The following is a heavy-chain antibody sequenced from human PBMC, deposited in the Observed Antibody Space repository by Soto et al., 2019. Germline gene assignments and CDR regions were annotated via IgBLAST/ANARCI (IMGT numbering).Heavy chain of an antibody. CDR1: GYNFTSDD. D-gene: IGHD3-16*01. CDR2: MNPNSGNT. CDR3: ERGVMGVTLDD. V-gene: IGHV1-8*01. Sequence: QVQLVQSGAEVKKPGASVKVSCKASGYNFTSDDINWVRQATGQGLEWMGWMNPNSGNTGFAQKFQGRVTMTRNTSRSTGYMELSSLRSEDTAVYYGERGVMGVTLDDWGQRALVTVSS. J-gene: IGHJ4*02.